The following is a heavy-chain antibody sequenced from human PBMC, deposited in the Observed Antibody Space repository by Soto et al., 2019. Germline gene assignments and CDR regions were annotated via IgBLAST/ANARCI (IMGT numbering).Heavy chain of an antibody. CDR2: IKDGGVT. J-gene: IGHJ4*02. CDR1: GGSLTGYY. V-gene: IGHV4-34*01. CDR3: ARGQEGIVATH. Sequence: PSETLSLTCAVNGGSLTGYYWSWIRQPPVKGLEWIGEIKDGGVTNYSPSLKSRVTMSADTSKNQFSLKLNSVTAADTAVYYCARGQEGIVATHWDQGTLVTVSS. D-gene: IGHD5-12*01.